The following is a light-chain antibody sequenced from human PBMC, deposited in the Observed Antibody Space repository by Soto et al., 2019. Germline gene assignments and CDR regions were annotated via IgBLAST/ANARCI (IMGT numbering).Light chain of an antibody. V-gene: IGLV2-14*01. CDR2: NVF. CDR1: SSDVGGYNF. Sequence: QSALTQPASVSGSPGQSITISCTGTSSDVGGYNFVSWYQQHPGKAPKLIIYNVFNRPSRVSNRFSGSKSGNTASLTISGLQAEDDADYYRSSYTSNSSVFGTGTKVTVL. J-gene: IGLJ1*01. CDR3: SSYTSNSSV.